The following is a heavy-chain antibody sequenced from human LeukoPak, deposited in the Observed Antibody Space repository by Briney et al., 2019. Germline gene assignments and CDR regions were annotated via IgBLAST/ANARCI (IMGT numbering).Heavy chain of an antibody. D-gene: IGHD1-26*01. V-gene: IGHV4-59*01. CDR2: IYYSGST. J-gene: IGHJ4*02. CDR1: GGSISSYH. Sequence: SETLSLTCTVSGGSISSYHWSWIRQPPGKGLEWIGYIYYSGSTNYNPSLKSRVTISIDTSKNQFSLKLSSVTAADTAVYYCARGVGVGATAFDYWGQGTLVTVSS. CDR3: ARGVGVGATAFDY.